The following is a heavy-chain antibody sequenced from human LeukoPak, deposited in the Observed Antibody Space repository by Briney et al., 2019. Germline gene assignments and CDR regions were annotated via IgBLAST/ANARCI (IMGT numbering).Heavy chain of an antibody. CDR1: GFTFSDYY. D-gene: IGHD6-19*01. CDR2: ISSSGSTI. Sequence: GGSLRLSCAASGFTFSDYYMSWIRQAPGKGLEWVSYISSSGSTIYYADSVKGRFTISRDNAKNSLNLQMNSLRAEDTAVYYCAGDPDSSGWYVDYWGQGTLVTVSS. J-gene: IGHJ4*02. CDR3: AGDPDSSGWYVDY. V-gene: IGHV3-11*01.